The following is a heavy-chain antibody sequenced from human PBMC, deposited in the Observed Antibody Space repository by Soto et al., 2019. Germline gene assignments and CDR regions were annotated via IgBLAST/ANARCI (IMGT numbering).Heavy chain of an antibody. CDR2: IYWNDDK. J-gene: IGHJ4*02. CDR3: AHSVYNWNYVDY. D-gene: IGHD1-20*01. Sequence: QITLKESGPTLVKPTQTLTLTCTFSGFSLSTSGVGVGWIRQPPGKALEWLALIYWNDDKRYSPSLKSRLTITTDTSKNQVVLTMTNMDPVDTATYYCAHSVYNWNYVDYWGQGTLVTVSS. CDR1: GFSLSTSGVG. V-gene: IGHV2-5*01.